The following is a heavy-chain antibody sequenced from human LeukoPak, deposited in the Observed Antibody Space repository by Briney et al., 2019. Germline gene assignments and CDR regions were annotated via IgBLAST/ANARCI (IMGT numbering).Heavy chain of an antibody. J-gene: IGHJ3*02. Sequence: ASVKVSCKASGYTFTGYYMRWVRQAPGQGLEWMGWINPNSGGTNYAQKFQGRVTMTRDTSISTAYMELSRLRSDDTAVYYCARERPQPAMVRPDAFDIWGQGTMVTVSS. CDR2: INPNSGGT. V-gene: IGHV1-2*02. D-gene: IGHD3-10*01. CDR1: GYTFTGYY. CDR3: ARERPQPAMVRPDAFDI.